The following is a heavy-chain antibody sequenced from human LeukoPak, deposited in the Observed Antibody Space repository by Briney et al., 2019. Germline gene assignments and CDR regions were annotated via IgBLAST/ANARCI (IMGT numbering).Heavy chain of an antibody. D-gene: IGHD1-26*01. J-gene: IGHJ2*01. V-gene: IGHV3-30*02. CDR2: SRYDGINT. Sequence: GGSLRLSCATSGFTFSSCGMHWVRQAPGKGLEWVAFSRYDGINTYYADSVKGRFTISRDNAKNSLYLQMNSLRAEDTAVYYCVTTWGAHYWYFDLWGRGALVTVSS. CDR3: VTTWGAHYWYFDL. CDR1: GFTFSSCG.